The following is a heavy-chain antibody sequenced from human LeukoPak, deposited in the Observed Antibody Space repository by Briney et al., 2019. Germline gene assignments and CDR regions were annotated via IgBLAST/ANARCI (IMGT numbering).Heavy chain of an antibody. D-gene: IGHD3-22*01. Sequence: GGTLRLSCAASGFTSSSFWMHWVRQTPGKGLVWVSRISPDGSKTNYADSVKGRFTISRDNAKNTLSLQMNSLRAEDTGVYYCARAPSEIGGYYPEYFRHWGQGSLVTVSS. V-gene: IGHV3-74*01. CDR2: ISPDGSKT. CDR3: ARAPSEIGGYYPEYFRH. J-gene: IGHJ1*01. CDR1: GFTSSSFW.